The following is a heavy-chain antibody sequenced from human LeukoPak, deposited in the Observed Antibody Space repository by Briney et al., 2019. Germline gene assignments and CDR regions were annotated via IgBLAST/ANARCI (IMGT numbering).Heavy chain of an antibody. CDR1: GGTFTDFA. J-gene: IGHJ6*03. Sequence: SVMVSCKASGGTFTDFAITWVRQAPGQGLEWLGRIIPLYGTTNYAQNFRGKVTMTADKSTSTAYMELSSLRSEDTAVYYCATMVAAFYYYYYMDVWGNGTTVTVSS. CDR2: IIPLYGTT. CDR3: ATMVAAFYYYYYMDV. V-gene: IGHV1-69*06. D-gene: IGHD2-15*01.